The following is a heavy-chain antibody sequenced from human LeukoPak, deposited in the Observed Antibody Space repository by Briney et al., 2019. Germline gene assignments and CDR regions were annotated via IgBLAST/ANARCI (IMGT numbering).Heavy chain of an antibody. CDR2: ISGGGSST. V-gene: IGHV3-23*01. CDR1: GFTFSTYV. J-gene: IGHJ4*02. D-gene: IGHD6-19*01. Sequence: GGSLRLSCADSGFTFSTYVMSWGRHAPGKGLEWISTISGGGSSTYYADSVKGRFTISRDNSKNTLYLQMNSLRAGDTAVYYCAKRESSGKYFDYWGQGTLVTVSS. CDR3: AKRESSGKYFDY.